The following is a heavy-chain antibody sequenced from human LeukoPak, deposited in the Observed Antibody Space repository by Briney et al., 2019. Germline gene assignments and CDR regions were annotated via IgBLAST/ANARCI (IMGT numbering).Heavy chain of an antibody. J-gene: IGHJ4*02. Sequence: GGSLRLSCAASGFTFSSYAMSWVRQAPGKGLEWVSAISGSGGGTYYADSVKGRFTISRDNSKNTLYLQMNSLRAEDTAVYYCAKGGAGYCSSTSCLYYFNYWGQGTLVTVSS. D-gene: IGHD2-2*01. CDR3: AKGGAGYCSSTSCLYYFNY. V-gene: IGHV3-23*01. CDR2: ISGSGGGT. CDR1: GFTFSSYA.